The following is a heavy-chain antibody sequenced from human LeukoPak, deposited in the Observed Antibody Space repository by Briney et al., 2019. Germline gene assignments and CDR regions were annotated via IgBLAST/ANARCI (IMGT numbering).Heavy chain of an antibody. J-gene: IGHJ4*02. CDR1: GFTFSSYA. V-gene: IGHV3-23*01. D-gene: IGHD5-18*01. CDR3: AKAARGYSYGYSGY. CDR2: ISGSGGST. Sequence: PGGSLRLSCAASGFTFSSYAMSWVRQAPGKGLEWVSAISGSGGSTYYADSVKGRFTISRDNSKNTLYLQMNSLRAEDMAVYYCAKAARGYSYGYSGYWGQGTLVTVSS.